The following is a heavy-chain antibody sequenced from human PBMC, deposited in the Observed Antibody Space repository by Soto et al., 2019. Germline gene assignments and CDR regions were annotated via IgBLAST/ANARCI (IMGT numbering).Heavy chain of an antibody. J-gene: IGHJ6*02. CDR3: ARVGLTTVTTNYYYGMDV. D-gene: IGHD4-4*01. CDR1: GFTFSSYI. V-gene: IGHV3-48*02. Sequence: GGSLRLSCAASGFTFSSYIMNWVRQAPGKGLEWVSYISSSSSTIYYADSVKGRFTISRDNAKNSLYLQMNSLRDEDTAVYYCARVGLTTVTTNYYYGMDVWGQGTTVTVSS. CDR2: ISSSSSTI.